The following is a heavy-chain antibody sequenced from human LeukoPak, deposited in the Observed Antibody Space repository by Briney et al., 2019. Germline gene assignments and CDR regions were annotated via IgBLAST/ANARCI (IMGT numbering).Heavy chain of an antibody. CDR2: ISSSTTYI. D-gene: IGHD5-24*01. CDR1: GFTFSTYS. CDR3: ARVEWLQFPDY. Sequence: GGSLRLSCAASGFTFSTYSMNWVRQAPGKGLEWVSSISSSTTYIYYADSEKGRFTISRDNAKNSLYLQMNSLRAEDTAVYYCARVEWLQFPDYWGQGTLVTVSS. J-gene: IGHJ4*02. V-gene: IGHV3-21*01.